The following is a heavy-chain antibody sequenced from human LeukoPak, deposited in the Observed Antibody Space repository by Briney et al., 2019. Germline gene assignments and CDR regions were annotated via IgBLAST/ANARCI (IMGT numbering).Heavy chain of an antibody. CDR2: ITSHNNI. Sequence: GGSLRLSCAASGFTFSDYTMNWVRQAPGKGLEWVSTITSHNNIYYADSVKGRFTISRDNAENSLYLQMNSLRAEDTAVYYCARERGPHRWELHIWGQGTMVTVSS. CDR3: ARERGPHRWELHI. J-gene: IGHJ3*02. CDR1: GFTFSDYT. D-gene: IGHD1-26*01. V-gene: IGHV3-69-1*01.